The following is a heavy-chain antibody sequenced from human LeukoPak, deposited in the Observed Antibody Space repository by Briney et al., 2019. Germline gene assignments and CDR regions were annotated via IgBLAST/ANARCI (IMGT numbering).Heavy chain of an antibody. CDR3: AKTSGYDSLFDY. V-gene: IGHV3-30-3*01. D-gene: IGHD5-12*01. J-gene: IGHJ4*02. CDR2: ISYDGSNK. Sequence: GGSLRLSCAASGFTFSSYAMHWVRQAPGKGLEWVAVISYDGSNKYYADSAKGRFTISRDNSKNTLYLQMNSLRAEDTAVYYCAKTSGYDSLFDYWGQGTLVTVSS. CDR1: GFTFSSYA.